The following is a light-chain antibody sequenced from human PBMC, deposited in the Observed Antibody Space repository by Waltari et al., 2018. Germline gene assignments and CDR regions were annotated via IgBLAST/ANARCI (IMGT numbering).Light chain of an antibody. Sequence: EIVMTQSPAILSVSPGESATLSCRASQGVSSHLAWYQQKPGQAPRLLIYGASTRATGVPVRFSGSGSGTEFTLTISSLQSEDFAAYYCQHYFNWPRTFRQGTKVEVK. CDR2: GAS. CDR3: QHYFNWPRT. V-gene: IGKV3-15*01. CDR1: QGVSSH. J-gene: IGKJ1*01.